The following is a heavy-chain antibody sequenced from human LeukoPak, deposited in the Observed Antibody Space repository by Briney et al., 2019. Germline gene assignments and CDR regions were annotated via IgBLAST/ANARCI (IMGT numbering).Heavy chain of an antibody. V-gene: IGHV3-30*03. CDR3: AREQGYCSGGSCYTEVDAFDI. J-gene: IGHJ3*02. Sequence: GGSLRLSCAASGFTFNDYGVHWVRQAPGKGLEWVAVISNDGSHKYYADSVKRRFTISRDNSKNTLYLQMNSLRAEDTAVYYCAREQGYCSGGSCYTEVDAFDIWGQGTMVTVSS. CDR1: GFTFNDYG. CDR2: ISNDGSHK. D-gene: IGHD2-15*01.